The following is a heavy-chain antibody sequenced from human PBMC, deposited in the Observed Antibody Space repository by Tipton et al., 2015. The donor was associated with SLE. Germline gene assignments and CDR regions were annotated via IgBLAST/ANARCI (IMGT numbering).Heavy chain of an antibody. D-gene: IGHD3-22*01. CDR3: ARAPDCYDSSGSVWFDP. V-gene: IGHV1-46*03. CDR2: INPSGGST. Sequence: QSGAEVKKPGASVKVSCKASGYTFTSYYMHWVRQAPGQGLEWMGIINPSGGSTSYAQKFQGKVTMTRDTSTSTVYMELSSLRSEDTAVYYCARAPDCYDSSGSVWFDPWGQGTLVTVSS. CDR1: GYTFTSYY. J-gene: IGHJ5*02.